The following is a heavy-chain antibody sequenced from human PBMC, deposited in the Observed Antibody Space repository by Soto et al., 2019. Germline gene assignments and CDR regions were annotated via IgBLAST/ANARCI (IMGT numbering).Heavy chain of an antibody. CDR2: IKSKTDGGTT. CDR3: STGITPTLSSDY. J-gene: IGHJ4*02. Sequence: GGSLRLSCAASGFTFSNAWMSWVRQAPGKGLEWVGRIKSKTDGGTTDYAAPVKGRFTISRDDSKNTLYLQMNSLKTEDTAVYYCSTGITPTLSSDYWGQGTLVTVSS. CDR1: GFTFSNAW. V-gene: IGHV3-15*01. D-gene: IGHD2-15*01.